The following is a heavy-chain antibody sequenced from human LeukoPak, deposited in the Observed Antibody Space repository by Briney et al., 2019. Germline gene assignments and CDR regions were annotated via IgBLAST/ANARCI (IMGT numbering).Heavy chain of an antibody. CDR1: GFTFSSYG. CDR2: IRYDGSNK. Sequence: PGGSLRLSCAASGFTFSSYGMHWVRQAPGKGLEWVAFIRYDGSNKYYADSVKGRFTISRDNSKNTLYLQMNSLRAEDTAVYYCARDETYAFDIWGQGTMVTVSS. V-gene: IGHV3-30*02. J-gene: IGHJ3*02. CDR3: ARDETYAFDI.